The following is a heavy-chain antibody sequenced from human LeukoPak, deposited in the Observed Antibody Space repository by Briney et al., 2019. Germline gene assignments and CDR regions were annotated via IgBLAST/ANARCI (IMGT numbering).Heavy chain of an antibody. CDR1: GYTFTGYS. J-gene: IGHJ4*02. V-gene: IGHV1-2*02. CDR2: INPNSGGT. D-gene: IGHD6-19*01. CDR3: ARGSSEWLVRMDY. Sequence: ASVKVSCKASGYTFTGYSMHWVRQAPGPGLDWMGWINPNSGGTNYAQKFQGRVTMTRDTSISTAYMELSRLRSDDTAVYYCARGSSEWLVRMDYWGQGTLVTVSS.